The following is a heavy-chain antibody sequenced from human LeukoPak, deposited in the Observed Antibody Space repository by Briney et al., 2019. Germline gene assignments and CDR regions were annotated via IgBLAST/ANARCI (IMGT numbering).Heavy chain of an antibody. J-gene: IGHJ6*02. CDR2: IIPIFGTA. V-gene: IGHV1-69*01. CDR3: ARLPRGSYLGYYYYYYGMDV. CDR1: GGTFSSYA. Sequence: SVKVSCKASGGTFSSYAISWVRQAPGQGLEWMGGIIPIFGTANYAQKFQGRVTITADESTSTAYMELSSLRSGDTAVYYCARLPRGSYLGYYYYYYGMDVWGQGTTVTVSS. D-gene: IGHD1-26*01.